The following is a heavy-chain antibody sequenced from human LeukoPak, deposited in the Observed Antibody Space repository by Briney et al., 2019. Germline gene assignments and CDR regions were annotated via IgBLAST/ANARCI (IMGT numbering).Heavy chain of an antibody. Sequence: GGSLRLSCAASGFTFDDYTMHWVRQAPGKGLEWVSLISWDGGSTYYADSVKGRFTISRDNSKNTLYLQMKSLRAEDTAVYYCARTDETAPAEDFQHWGQGTLVTVSS. CDR1: GFTFDDYT. D-gene: IGHD2-21*02. J-gene: IGHJ1*01. V-gene: IGHV3-43*01. CDR2: ISWDGGST. CDR3: ARTDETAPAEDFQH.